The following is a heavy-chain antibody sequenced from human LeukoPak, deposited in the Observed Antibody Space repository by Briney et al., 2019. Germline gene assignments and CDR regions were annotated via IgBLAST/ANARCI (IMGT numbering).Heavy chain of an antibody. Sequence: PSETLSLTCAVYGGSFSGYYWSWIRQPPGKGLEWIGEINHSGSTNYKPSLKSRVTISVDTSKNQFSLKLSSVTAADTAVYYCARVPLYYYDSSATGGEWGQGTLVTVSS. CDR1: GGSFSGYY. J-gene: IGHJ4*02. CDR2: INHSGST. V-gene: IGHV4-34*01. D-gene: IGHD3-22*01. CDR3: ARVPLYYYDSSATGGE.